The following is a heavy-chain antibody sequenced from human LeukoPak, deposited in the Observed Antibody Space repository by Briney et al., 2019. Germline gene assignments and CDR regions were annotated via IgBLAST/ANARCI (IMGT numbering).Heavy chain of an antibody. CDR1: GGSISSYY. V-gene: IGHV4-4*07. CDR2: IYTSGST. Sequence: PSETLSLTCTVSGGSISSYYWSWIRQPAGKGLEWIGRIYTSGSTNYNPSLKSRVTMSVDTSKNQCSLKLSSVTAADTAVYYCARDRQQLVPWYYYYMDVWGKGTTVTVSS. J-gene: IGHJ6*03. D-gene: IGHD6-13*01. CDR3: ARDRQQLVPWYYYYMDV.